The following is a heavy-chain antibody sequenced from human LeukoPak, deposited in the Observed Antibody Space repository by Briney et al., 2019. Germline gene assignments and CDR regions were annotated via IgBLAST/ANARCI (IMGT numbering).Heavy chain of an antibody. V-gene: IGHV1-18*01. CDR3: ARDLFLIVVVPAAIHNGMDV. Sequence: ASVKVSYKASGYTFTSYGISWVRQAPGQGLEWMGWISAYNGNTNYAQKLQGRVTLTTDTSTSTAYMELRSLRSDDTAVYCCARDLFLIVVVPAAIHNGMDVWGQGTTVTVSS. D-gene: IGHD2-2*01. J-gene: IGHJ6*02. CDR1: GYTFTSYG. CDR2: ISAYNGNT.